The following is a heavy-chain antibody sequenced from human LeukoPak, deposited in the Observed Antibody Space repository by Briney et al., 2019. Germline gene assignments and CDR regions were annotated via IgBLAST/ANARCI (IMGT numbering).Heavy chain of an antibody. J-gene: IGHJ5*02. CDR1: GFTFRSYG. D-gene: IGHD1-26*01. CDR3: ARGAEGFDP. V-gene: IGHV3-30*03. CDR2: ISYDGSNK. Sequence: GRSLRLSCAASGFTFRSYGMHWVRQAPGKGLEWVAVISYDGSNKYYADSVKGRFTISRDNSKNTLYLQMNSLRAEDTAVYYCARGAEGFDPWGQGTLVTVSS.